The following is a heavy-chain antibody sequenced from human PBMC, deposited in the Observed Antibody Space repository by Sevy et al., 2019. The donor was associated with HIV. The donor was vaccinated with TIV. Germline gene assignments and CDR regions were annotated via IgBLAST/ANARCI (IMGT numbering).Heavy chain of an antibody. J-gene: IGHJ4*02. CDR3: SSQRTIAVAGDYFDY. Sequence: GGYLRLSCAASGFTFTGSTMYWVRQASGKGLEWVARIRSRAKTYATAYAASVKGRFTISRDDSRNTAYLQMNSLKTEDAAVYYCSSQRTIAVAGDYFDYWGQGTLVTVSS. V-gene: IGHV3-73*01. CDR1: GFTFTGST. CDR2: IRSRAKTYAT. D-gene: IGHD6-19*01.